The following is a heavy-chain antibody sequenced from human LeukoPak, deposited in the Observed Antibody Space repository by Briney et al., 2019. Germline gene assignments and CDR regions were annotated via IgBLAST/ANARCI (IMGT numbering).Heavy chain of an antibody. D-gene: IGHD6-19*01. CDR1: GGSISSGGYY. CDR3: ATLLPLYSSGWYWFDP. CDR2: IYYSGST. Sequence: SEILSLTCTVSGGSISSGGYYWSWIRQHPGKGLEWIGYIYYSGSTYYNPSLKSRVTISVDTSKNQFSLKLSSVTAADTAVYYCATLLPLYSSGWYWFDPWGQGTLVTVSS. J-gene: IGHJ5*02. V-gene: IGHV4-31*03.